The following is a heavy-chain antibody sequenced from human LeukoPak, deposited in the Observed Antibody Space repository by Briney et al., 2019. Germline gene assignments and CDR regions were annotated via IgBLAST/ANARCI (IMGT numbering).Heavy chain of an antibody. Sequence: SETLSLTCTVSGGSISSYYWSWIRQPAGKGLEWIGRIYTSGSTNYNPSLKSRVTMSVDTSKNQFSLKLSSVTAADTAVYYCARAVGDSSGYYYFGPRLVQYYFDYWGQGTLVTVSS. J-gene: IGHJ4*02. D-gene: IGHD3-22*01. CDR1: GGSISSYY. CDR2: IYTSGST. V-gene: IGHV4-4*07. CDR3: ARAVGDSSGYYYFGPRLVQYYFDY.